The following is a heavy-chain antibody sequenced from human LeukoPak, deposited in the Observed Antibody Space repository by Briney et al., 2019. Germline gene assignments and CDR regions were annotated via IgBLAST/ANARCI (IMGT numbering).Heavy chain of an antibody. CDR3: AKGGDDSYYSNYDH. J-gene: IGHJ4*02. D-gene: IGHD2-15*01. Sequence: GGSLRLSCAASGFTFSTYNMNWVRQGPGKGLEWVSSISSSGSTIYYADSVKGRFTISRDNAKNSLYLQMNSLRAEDTAVYYCAKGGDDSYYSNYDHWGQGTLVTVSS. CDR1: GFTFSTYN. CDR2: ISSSGSTI. V-gene: IGHV3-21*04.